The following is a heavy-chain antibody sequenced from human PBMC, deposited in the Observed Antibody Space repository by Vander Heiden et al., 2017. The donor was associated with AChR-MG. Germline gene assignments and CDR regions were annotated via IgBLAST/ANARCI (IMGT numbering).Heavy chain of an antibody. Sequence: EVQLVESGGGLVKPGGSLRLSCAASGFPFSSYSMNWVRQAPGKGLEWVSSISSSSSYIYYADSVKGRFTIARDNAKNSLYLQMNSLRDEDTAVYYCERGGTTMVRGVMNTYYYYYMDVWGKGNTVTVSS. D-gene: IGHD3-10*01. CDR2: ISSSSSYI. V-gene: IGHV3-21*01. J-gene: IGHJ6*03. CDR1: GFPFSSYS. CDR3: ERGGTTMVRGVMNTYYYYYMDV.